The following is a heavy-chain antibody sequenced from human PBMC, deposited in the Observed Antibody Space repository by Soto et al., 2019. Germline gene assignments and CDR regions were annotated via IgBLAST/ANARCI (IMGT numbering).Heavy chain of an antibody. V-gene: IGHV3-33*01. CDR2: IWYDGSNK. J-gene: IGHJ4*02. CDR1: GFTFSSYG. CDR3: ARDPKPYDSSGYYYFVDY. D-gene: IGHD3-22*01. Sequence: QVQLVESGGGVVQPGRSLRLSCAESGFTFSSYGMHWVRQAPGKGLEWVAVIWYDGSNKYYADSVKGRFTICRDNSKNTMYLQMNSLRAEDTAVYYCARDPKPYDSSGYYYFVDYWGQGTLVTVSS.